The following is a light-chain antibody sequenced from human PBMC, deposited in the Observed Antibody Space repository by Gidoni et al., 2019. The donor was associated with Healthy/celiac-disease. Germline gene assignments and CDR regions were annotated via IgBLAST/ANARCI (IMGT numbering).Light chain of an antibody. CDR1: QSVSSN. CDR2: SAS. Sequence: EIVMTQSPATLSVSPRERATLSCRASQSVSSNLVWYQQKPGQAPRLLIYSASTRATGIPARFSGSGSGTEFTLTISSLQSEDFAVYYCQQYNNWPLTFGGGTKVEIK. J-gene: IGKJ4*01. V-gene: IGKV3-15*01. CDR3: QQYNNWPLT.